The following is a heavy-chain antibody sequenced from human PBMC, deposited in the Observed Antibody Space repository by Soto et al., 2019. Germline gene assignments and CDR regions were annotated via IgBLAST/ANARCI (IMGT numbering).Heavy chain of an antibody. CDR3: ARHCMRIAAAGYDVVDI. Sequence: SETLSLTFAVSGGSISSGGYSWSWIRQPPGKGLEWIGYMYHSGSTYYNPSLKSRVTISIDRSKNQFSLKLSSVTAADTAVYYCARHCMRIAAAGYDVVDIWGQGTMVT. V-gene: IGHV4-30-2*01. J-gene: IGHJ3*02. D-gene: IGHD6-13*01. CDR2: MYHSGST. CDR1: GGSISSGGYS.